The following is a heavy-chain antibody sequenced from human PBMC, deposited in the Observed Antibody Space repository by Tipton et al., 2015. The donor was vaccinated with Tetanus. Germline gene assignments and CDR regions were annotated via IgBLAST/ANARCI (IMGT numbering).Heavy chain of an antibody. V-gene: IGHV3-30-3*01. CDR3: ARASYDPLTGYSLDAFDV. CDR2: VSFDGTNT. J-gene: IGHJ3*01. D-gene: IGHD3-9*01. CDR1: GFTFGKYA. Sequence: SLRLSCAASGFTFGKYAMHWVRQAPGRGLEWLAVVSFDGTNTYYADSVKGRSTISRDPSKSAVFLQMSSLRPQDTAVYYCARASYDPLTGYSLDAFDVWGQGTMVTVSS.